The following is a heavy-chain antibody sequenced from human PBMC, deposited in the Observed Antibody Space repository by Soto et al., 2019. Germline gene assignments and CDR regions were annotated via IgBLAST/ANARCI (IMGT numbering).Heavy chain of an antibody. CDR2: INSDGSSR. CDR3: ARGDATLSAYYYSMDV. V-gene: IGHV3-74*01. Sequence: ELQLVESGGGLVQPGGSLRLSCVASGFTLSSYWMHWVRQAPGKGLVWVSRINSDGSSRTYADSVRGRLTMSRDNAKNTLYLQMNSLRAEDTAVYYCARGDATLSAYYYSMDVWGKGTTVTVSS. D-gene: IGHD1-26*01. CDR1: GFTLSSYW. J-gene: IGHJ6*03.